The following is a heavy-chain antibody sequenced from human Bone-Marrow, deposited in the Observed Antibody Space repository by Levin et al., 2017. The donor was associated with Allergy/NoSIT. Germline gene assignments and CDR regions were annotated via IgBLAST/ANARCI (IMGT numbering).Heavy chain of an antibody. V-gene: IGHV3-74*01. CDR3: ARDPHGRYNGPNDAFDI. CDR1: GFTFSDYW. J-gene: IGHJ3*02. D-gene: IGHD1-1*01. CDR2: VKTDGTQP. Sequence: PGGSLRLSCVASGFTFSDYWMHWVRQAPGEGLVWVSRVKTDGTQPSYADSVKGRFTISRDNAKNTLYLQMNSLRAEDTAVYYCARDPHGRYNGPNDAFDIWGQGTMVTVSS.